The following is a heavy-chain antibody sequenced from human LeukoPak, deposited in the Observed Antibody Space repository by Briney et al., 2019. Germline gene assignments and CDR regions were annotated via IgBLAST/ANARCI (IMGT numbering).Heavy chain of an antibody. CDR1: GGSISSSNW. D-gene: IGHD2-2*01. CDR3: ARVARCTSCFDVDY. V-gene: IGHV4-4*02. Sequence: SETLSLTCAVSGGSISSSNWWSWVRQPPGKGLEWIGEIYHSGSTNYNPSLKSRVTISVDKSKNQFSLKLSSVTAADAAVYYCARVARCTSCFDVDYWGQGTLVTVSS. CDR2: IYHSGST. J-gene: IGHJ4*02.